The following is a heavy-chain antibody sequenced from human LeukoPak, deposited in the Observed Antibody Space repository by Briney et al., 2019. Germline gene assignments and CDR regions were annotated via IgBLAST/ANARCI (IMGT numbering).Heavy chain of an antibody. CDR1: GFTFSDYY. V-gene: IGHV3-11*01. Sequence: GGSLRLSCAASGFTFSDYYMSWIRQAPGKGLEWVSYISSSGSTIYYADSVKGRFTISRDNAKNSLYLQMNSLRAEDTAVYYCARDAYYDFWSGYSPYYYYYGMDVWGQGTTVTVSS. D-gene: IGHD3-3*01. J-gene: IGHJ6*02. CDR3: ARDAYYDFWSGYSPYYYYYGMDV. CDR2: ISSSGSTI.